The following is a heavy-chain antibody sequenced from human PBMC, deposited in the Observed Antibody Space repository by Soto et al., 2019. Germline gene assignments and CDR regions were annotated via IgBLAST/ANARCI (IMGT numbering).Heavy chain of an antibody. CDR1: GFIFRRFW. V-gene: IGHV3-7*01. D-gene: IGHD6-19*01. CDR3: ARDAIRQWLVLGY. CDR2: IKQDGSET. J-gene: IGHJ4*02. Sequence: EVQLVESGGGLVQPGGSLRLSCDTYGFIFRRFWMSWVRQAPGKGLEWVANIKQDGSETNYVDTVKGRFTISRDNAKNTLYLQMNTLRAEDTGVYYCARDAIRQWLVLGYWGQGTLVTVSS.